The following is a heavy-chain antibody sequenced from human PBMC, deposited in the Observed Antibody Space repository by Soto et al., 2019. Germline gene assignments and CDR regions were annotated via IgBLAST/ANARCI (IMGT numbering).Heavy chain of an antibody. CDR3: ARSQGSSTSLEIYYYYYYGMDV. CDR2: IIPISATT. Sequence: QVQLVQSGAEVKKPGSSVKVSCKASGGTFSSYAISWVRQAPGQGLEWMGGIIPISATTNYAQKFQGRVTITADESKSTAYKELSSLRSEDPAVYYCARSQGSSTSLEIYYYYYYGMDVWGQGTTVTVSS. D-gene: IGHD2-2*01. J-gene: IGHJ6*02. CDR1: GGTFSSYA. V-gene: IGHV1-69*01.